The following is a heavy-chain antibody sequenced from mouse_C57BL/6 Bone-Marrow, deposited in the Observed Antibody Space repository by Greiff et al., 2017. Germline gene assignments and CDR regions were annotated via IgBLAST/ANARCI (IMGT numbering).Heavy chain of an antibody. CDR2: INPANGNT. CDR3: AGNLYAMDY. J-gene: IGHJ4*01. V-gene: IGHV14-3*01. D-gene: IGHD6-1*01. Sequence: EVQLQQSVAELVRPGASVKLSCTASGFNIKNTYMHWVKQRPEQGLEWIGSINPANGNTKYAPNFQGTATISADTSSNTAYLQLISLTSEDTAFYYCAGNLYAMDYWGQGTSVTVSS. CDR1: GFNIKNTY.